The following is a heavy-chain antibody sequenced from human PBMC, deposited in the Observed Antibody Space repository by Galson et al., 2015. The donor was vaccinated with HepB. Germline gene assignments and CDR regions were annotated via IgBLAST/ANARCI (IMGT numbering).Heavy chain of an antibody. D-gene: IGHD3-10*02. CDR3: AKWPTYVLLVGGYWFDP. Sequence: SLRLSCAASGFTFSSYAMSWVRQAPGKGLEWVSAISGSGGSTYYADSVKGRFTISRDNSKNTLYLQMNSLRAEDTAVYYCAKWPTYVLLVGGYWFDPWGQGTLVTVSS. CDR1: GFTFSSYA. V-gene: IGHV3-23*01. J-gene: IGHJ5*02. CDR2: ISGSGGST.